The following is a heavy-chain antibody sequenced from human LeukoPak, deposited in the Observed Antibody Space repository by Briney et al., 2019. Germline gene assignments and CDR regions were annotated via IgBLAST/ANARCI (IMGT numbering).Heavy chain of an antibody. CDR3: ARILTDLDY. CDR2: FGGSGGRT. J-gene: IGHJ4*02. D-gene: IGHD2-15*01. Sequence: GGTLRLPCAASGFTLSSHAMSWVRQAPGKGLEWVSTFGGSGGRTFYADSVKGRFTISRDDSKNTLYLQMNNPRAEDTAVYYCARILTDLDYWGQGTLVTVSS. V-gene: IGHV3-23*01. CDR1: GFTLSSHA.